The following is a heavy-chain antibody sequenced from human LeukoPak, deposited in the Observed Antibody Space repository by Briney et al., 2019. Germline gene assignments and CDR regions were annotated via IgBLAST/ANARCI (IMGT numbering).Heavy chain of an antibody. Sequence: GRSLRLSCAASGFTFSSYGMHWVRQAPGKGLEWVAVISYDGSNKYYADSVKGRFTISRDNSKNTLYLQMNSLRAEDTAVYYCARDLGNWGNYWGQGTLVTVSS. J-gene: IGHJ4*02. CDR2: ISYDGSNK. CDR3: ARDLGNWGNY. D-gene: IGHD7-27*01. CDR1: GFTFSSYG. V-gene: IGHV3-30*03.